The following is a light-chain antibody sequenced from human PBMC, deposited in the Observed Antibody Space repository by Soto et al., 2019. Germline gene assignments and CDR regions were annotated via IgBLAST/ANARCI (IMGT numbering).Light chain of an antibody. CDR2: EGS. V-gene: IGLV2-23*01. CDR1: ISDVGSSGP. CDR3: CSYVGARNYV. J-gene: IGLJ1*01. Sequence: ALTQPASVSGSPGQSITISCSGSISDVGSSGPVSWYQHHPGQVPKLIIYEGSRRPSGVSSRFSGSKTGNTASLTITGLQAEDEANYYCCSYVGARNYVFGNGTKLTV.